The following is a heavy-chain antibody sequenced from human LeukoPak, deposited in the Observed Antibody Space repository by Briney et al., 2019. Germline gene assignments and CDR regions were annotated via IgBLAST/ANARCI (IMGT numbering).Heavy chain of an antibody. Sequence: GASVKVSCKAPGGTFSSYAISWVRQAPGQGLEWMGGIIPIFGTANYAQKFQGRVTITADESTSTAYMELSSLRSEDTAVYYCARHGVFEDYDSSGYYGYYFDYWGRGTLVTVSS. V-gene: IGHV1-69*13. CDR2: IIPIFGTA. CDR3: ARHGVFEDYDSSGYYGYYFDY. D-gene: IGHD3-22*01. J-gene: IGHJ4*02. CDR1: GGTFSSYA.